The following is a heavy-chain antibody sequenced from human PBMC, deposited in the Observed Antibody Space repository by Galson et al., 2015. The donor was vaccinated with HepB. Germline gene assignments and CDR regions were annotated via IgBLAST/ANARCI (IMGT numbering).Heavy chain of an antibody. J-gene: IGHJ6*02. CDR3: VKDPGGFYHDNYFFGMDV. CDR2: ISSDGYYT. V-gene: IGHV3-64*03. D-gene: IGHD3-22*01. Sequence: SLRLSCAASGLTFSSFAMHWVRQAPGKGLESVSAISSDGYYTYYTDSVKGRFTISRDNSKNTLYLQMSSLSAEDTAVYYCVKDPGGFYHDNYFFGMDVWGQGTTVTVSS. CDR1: GLTFSSFA.